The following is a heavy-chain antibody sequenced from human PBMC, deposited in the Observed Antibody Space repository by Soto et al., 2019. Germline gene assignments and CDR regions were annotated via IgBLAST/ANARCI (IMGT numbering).Heavy chain of an antibody. Sequence: QVQLQESGPGLVKPSQTLSLTCTVSGGSISSGGYYWSWIRQHPGKGLEWIGYIYYSGSTYYNPALQSGVTQPVRTSKNQFSLKLSSVTAADTAVYYCARDSGYDLGAHLDYWGQGTLVTVSS. CDR1: GGSISSGGYY. V-gene: IGHV4-31*03. D-gene: IGHD5-12*01. CDR3: ARDSGYDLGAHLDY. J-gene: IGHJ4*02. CDR2: IYYSGST.